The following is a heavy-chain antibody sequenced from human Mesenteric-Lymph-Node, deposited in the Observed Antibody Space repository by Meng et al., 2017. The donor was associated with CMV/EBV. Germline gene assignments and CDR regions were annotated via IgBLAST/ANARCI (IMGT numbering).Heavy chain of an antibody. Sequence: QLQLQESRPGLVKPSETLSLTCTVSGCSISSSSYYWGWIRQPPGKGLEWIVSIYYSGSTYYNPSLQSRVTISVDTSKNQFSLKPSSVTAAATAVYYCARPLYYGSGSSPWFDPWGQGTLVTVSS. CDR2: IYYSGST. V-gene: IGHV4-39*01. CDR1: GCSISSSSYY. D-gene: IGHD3-10*01. CDR3: ARPLYYGSGSSPWFDP. J-gene: IGHJ5*02.